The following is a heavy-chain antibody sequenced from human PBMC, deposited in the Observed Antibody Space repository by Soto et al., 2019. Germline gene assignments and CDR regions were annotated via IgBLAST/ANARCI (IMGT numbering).Heavy chain of an antibody. Sequence: ASVKVSCKASGYTFTSYGISWVRQAPGQGLEWMGWISAYNGNTNYAQKLQGRVTMTTDTSTSTAYMELRSLRSDDTAVYYCARVEWERDYYYGMDVWGQGTTVTVYS. V-gene: IGHV1-18*01. CDR3: ARVEWERDYYYGMDV. CDR2: ISAYNGNT. J-gene: IGHJ6*01. D-gene: IGHD1-26*01. CDR1: GYTFTSYG.